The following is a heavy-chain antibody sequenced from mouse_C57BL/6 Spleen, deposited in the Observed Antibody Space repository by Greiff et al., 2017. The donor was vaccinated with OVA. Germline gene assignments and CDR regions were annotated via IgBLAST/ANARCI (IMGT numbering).Heavy chain of an antibody. CDR2: ISSGSSTI. CDR1: GFTFCDYG. J-gene: IGHJ2*01. V-gene: IGHV5-17*01. CDR3: ASHSSGYFDY. D-gene: IGHD3-2*02. Sequence: EVKLVESGGGLVKPGGSLKLSCAASGFTFCDYGMHWVRQAPEKGLEWVAYISSGSSTIYYADTVKGRFTISRDNAKNTLFLQMSSLRSEDTAMYYCASHSSGYFDYWGQGTTLTVSS.